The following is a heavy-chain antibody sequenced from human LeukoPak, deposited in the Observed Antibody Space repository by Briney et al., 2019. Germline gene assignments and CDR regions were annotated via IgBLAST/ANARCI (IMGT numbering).Heavy chain of an antibody. V-gene: IGHV4-59*01. J-gene: IGHJ4*02. Sequence: PSETLSLTCTVSGGSISSYYWSWIRQPPGKGLEWIGYIYYSGSTNHNPSLKSRVTISVDTSKDQFSLKLSSVTAADTAVYYCARAGGPARPLDYWGQGTLVTVSS. CDR1: GGSISSYY. CDR2: IYYSGST. D-gene: IGHD2-15*01. CDR3: ARAGGPARPLDY.